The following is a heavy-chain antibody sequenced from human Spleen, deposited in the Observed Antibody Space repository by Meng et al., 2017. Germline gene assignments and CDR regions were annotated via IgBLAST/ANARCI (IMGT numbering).Heavy chain of an antibody. CDR2: ISSSGSTI. CDR1: GFTFSSYS. V-gene: IGHV3-48*04. J-gene: IGHJ4*02. Sequence: GGSLRLSCAASGFTFSSYSMNWVRQAPGKGLEWVSYISSSGSTIYYADSVKGRFTISRDNAKNSLSLQMNSLRAEDTAVYYCARHSSSWYGWGQGTLVTVSS. D-gene: IGHD6-13*01. CDR3: ARHSSSWYG.